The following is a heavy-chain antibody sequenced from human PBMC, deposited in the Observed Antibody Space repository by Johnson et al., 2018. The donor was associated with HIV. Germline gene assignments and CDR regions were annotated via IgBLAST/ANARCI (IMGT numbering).Heavy chain of an antibody. V-gene: IGHV3-66*01. CDR2: IYSGGRT. D-gene: IGHD2-2*01. Sequence: EVQLVESGGGLVQPGGSLRLSCAASGFTVSSNYMSWVRQAPGKGLEWVSVIYSGGRTYYADSVKGRFTISRDNSKNTLYLQMNSLRAEDTAVYYCARGDCSSTSCYHFDSWGQGTMVTVSS. CDR3: ARGDCSSTSCYHFDS. CDR1: GFTVSSNY. J-gene: IGHJ3*02.